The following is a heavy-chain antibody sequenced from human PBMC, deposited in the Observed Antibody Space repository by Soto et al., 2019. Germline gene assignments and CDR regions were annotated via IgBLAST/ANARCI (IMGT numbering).Heavy chain of an antibody. Sequence: EVHPVESGGGLVQPGGSLKLSCVVSGFSFSDSAMHWVRQASGKGLQWVGRIRSKPNNYATAYDESVKGRFTISRDDSKNTAYLQMNSLKTEDTAVYYCTRHAVDYWGQGTLVTVSS. CDR1: GFSFSDSA. CDR3: TRHAVDY. D-gene: IGHD6-19*01. V-gene: IGHV3-73*02. CDR2: IRSKPNNYAT. J-gene: IGHJ4*02.